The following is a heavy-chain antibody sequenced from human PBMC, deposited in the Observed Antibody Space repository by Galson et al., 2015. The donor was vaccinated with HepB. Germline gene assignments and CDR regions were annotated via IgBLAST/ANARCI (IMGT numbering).Heavy chain of an antibody. CDR1: GFAFRNYN. J-gene: IGHJ4*02. CDR3: VRTFCSGDNCYLDN. V-gene: IGHV3-21*01. CDR2: ISSSSTYI. Sequence: SLRLSCATSGFAFRNYNVNWVRQAPGKGLEWVSSISSSSTYIFYGDSVKGRFTISRDNAKNSLYLQMDSLRAEDTAVYYCVRTFCSGDNCYLDNWGQGTLVTVSS. D-gene: IGHD2-15*01.